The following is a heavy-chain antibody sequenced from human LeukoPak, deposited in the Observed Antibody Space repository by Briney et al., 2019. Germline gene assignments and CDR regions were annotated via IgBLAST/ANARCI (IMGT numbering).Heavy chain of an antibody. CDR3: ARLRGAGSWYFDL. Sequence: SETLSLTCTVPGGSISSYYWGWIRQPPGKGLEWIGSIFYSGSTYYNPSLKSRVTISVDTSKNQFSLKLTSVTAADTAVYYCARLRGAGSWYFDLWGRGTLVTVSS. CDR1: GGSISSYY. D-gene: IGHD3-10*01. V-gene: IGHV4-39*07. J-gene: IGHJ2*01. CDR2: IFYSGST.